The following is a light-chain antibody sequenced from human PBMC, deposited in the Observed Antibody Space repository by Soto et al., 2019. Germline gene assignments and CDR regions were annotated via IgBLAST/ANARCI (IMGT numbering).Light chain of an antibody. CDR2: DGS. CDR1: QSVSSSH. Sequence: EKVVTISPGTVSLNKGERAILSCRASQSVSSSHLAWYQQKPGQAPRLLIYDGSNRATGIPARFSGSGSGTEFTLTISSLQSEDLGIYYCQLQRIWPRTSCQRSKVDIK. CDR3: QLQRIWPRT. V-gene: IGKV3-15*01. J-gene: IGKJ1*01.